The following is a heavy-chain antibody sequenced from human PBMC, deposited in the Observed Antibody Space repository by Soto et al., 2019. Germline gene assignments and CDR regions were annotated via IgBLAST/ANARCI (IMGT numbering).Heavy chain of an antibody. D-gene: IGHD3-10*01. CDR1: GGSFSGYY. V-gene: IGHV4-34*01. Sequence: SETLSLTCAVYGGSFSGYYWSWIRQPPGKGLEWIGEINHSGSTNYNPSLKSRVTISVDTSKNQFSLKLSSVTAADTAVYYCARGGVGTMVRGVINYGMDVWGLGTTVTVS. CDR2: INHSGST. J-gene: IGHJ6*02. CDR3: ARGGVGTMVRGVINYGMDV.